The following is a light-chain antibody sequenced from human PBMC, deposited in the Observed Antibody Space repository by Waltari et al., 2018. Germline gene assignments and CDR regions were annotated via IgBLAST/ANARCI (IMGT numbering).Light chain of an antibody. Sequence: DLVMTQSPLSLSVPPGEPASISCRSSQSLLHSSGNTFLDWYLQKPGQSPQLLIYFVSNRASGVPDRFSGSGSGTDFTLKISRVEAEDVGVYFCMQARQTPWTFGQGTKVEIK. CDR1: QSLLHSSGNTF. V-gene: IGKV2-28*01. CDR2: FVS. J-gene: IGKJ1*01. CDR3: MQARQTPWT.